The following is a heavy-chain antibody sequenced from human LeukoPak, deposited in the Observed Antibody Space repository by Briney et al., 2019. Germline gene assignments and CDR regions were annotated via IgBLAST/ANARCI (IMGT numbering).Heavy chain of an antibody. CDR2: IYYSGST. Sequence: SETLSLTCTVSGGSISSSSYYWGWIRQPPGKGLEWIGSIYYSGSTYYNPSLKSRVTISVGTSKNQFSLKLSSVTAADTAVYYCARAGGYSYGFPDYWGQGTLVTVSS. CDR1: GGSISSSSYY. D-gene: IGHD5-18*01. CDR3: ARAGGYSYGFPDY. J-gene: IGHJ4*02. V-gene: IGHV4-39*07.